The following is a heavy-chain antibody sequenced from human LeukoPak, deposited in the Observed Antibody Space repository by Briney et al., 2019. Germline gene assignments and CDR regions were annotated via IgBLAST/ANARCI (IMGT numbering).Heavy chain of an antibody. CDR2: ISYDGSNK. CDR1: GFTFSSYA. D-gene: IGHD3-10*01. J-gene: IGHJ3*02. Sequence: GGSLRLSCAASGFTFSSYAMHWVRQAPGKGLEWVAVISYDGSNKYYADSVKGRFTISRDNSKNTLYLQMNSLRAEDTAVYYCARPGSVNPFIWGQRTMVTVSS. V-gene: IGHV3-30-3*01. CDR3: ARPGSVNPFI.